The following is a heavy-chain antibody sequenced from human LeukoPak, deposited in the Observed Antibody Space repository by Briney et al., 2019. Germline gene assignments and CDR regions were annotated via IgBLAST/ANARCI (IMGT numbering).Heavy chain of an antibody. J-gene: IGHJ4*02. CDR2: IYPGDSDT. CDR3: ARRLTYCGGDCYYFDY. Sequence: GESLKISCEASGYSFTTYWIGWVRQMPGKGLEWMGIIYPGDSDTRYSPSFQGQVTISADKSISTAYLQWSSLKASDTAMYYCARRLTYCGGDCYYFDYWGQGTLVTVSS. CDR1: GYSFTTYW. V-gene: IGHV5-51*01. D-gene: IGHD2-21*02.